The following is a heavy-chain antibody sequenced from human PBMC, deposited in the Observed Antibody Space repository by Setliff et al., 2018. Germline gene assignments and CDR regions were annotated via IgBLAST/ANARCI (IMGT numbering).Heavy chain of an antibody. D-gene: IGHD3-22*01. V-gene: IGHV3-33*08. CDR2: IGYDGSEK. J-gene: IGHJ4*02. CDR3: ARSGFYDSSGYYLDY. Sequence: LSLTCTVSGYSISSGYIWGWVRQAPGKGLEWVAFIGYDGSEKYYGDSVKGRFTISRDNAKNSLYLEMNSLRAEDTAVYYCARSGFYDSSGYYLDYWGQGTLVTVSS. CDR1: GYSISSGYI.